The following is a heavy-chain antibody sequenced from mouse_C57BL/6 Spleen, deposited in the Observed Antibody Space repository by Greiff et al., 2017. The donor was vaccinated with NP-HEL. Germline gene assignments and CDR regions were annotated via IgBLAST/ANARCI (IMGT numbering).Heavy chain of an antibody. CDR1: GYTFTDYY. CDR3: AREGGYDVKETYYYAMDY. CDR2: INPNNGGT. Sequence: VQLQQSGPELVKPGASVKISCKASGYTFTDYYMNWVKQSHGKSLEWIGDINPNNGGTSYNQKFKGKATLTVDKSSSTAYMELRSLTSEDSAVYYCAREGGYDVKETYYYAMDYWGQGTSVTVSS. D-gene: IGHD2-2*01. J-gene: IGHJ4*01. V-gene: IGHV1-26*01.